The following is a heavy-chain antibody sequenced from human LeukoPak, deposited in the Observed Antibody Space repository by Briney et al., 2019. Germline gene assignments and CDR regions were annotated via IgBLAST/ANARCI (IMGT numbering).Heavy chain of an antibody. CDR1: GNSFTAYY. CDR3: ARGGSLRQWLVSGYFDY. V-gene: IGHV1-2*02. CDR2: INPNSGGT. D-gene: IGHD6-19*01. Sequence: ASVKVSCKASGNSFTAYYIHWVRQAPGQGLEWMGWINPNSGGTNYAQKFQGRVTMTRDTSISTAYMELSRLRSDDTAVYYCARGGSLRQWLVSGYFDYWGQGTLVTVSS. J-gene: IGHJ4*02.